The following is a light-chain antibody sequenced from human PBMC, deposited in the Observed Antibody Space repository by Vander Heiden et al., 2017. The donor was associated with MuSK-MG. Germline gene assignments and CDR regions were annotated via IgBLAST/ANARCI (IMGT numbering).Light chain of an antibody. Sequence: EIVLTQSPGTLSLSPGERATLSCRASQSVSSSYLAWYQQKPGQAPRLLIYGASSRATGIPDRFICSGSGTDFTLIISRLEPEYFAVYYCQQYCISLLTFGGGTKVEIK. CDR1: QSVSSSY. CDR2: GAS. J-gene: IGKJ4*01. V-gene: IGKV3-20*01. CDR3: QQYCISLLT.